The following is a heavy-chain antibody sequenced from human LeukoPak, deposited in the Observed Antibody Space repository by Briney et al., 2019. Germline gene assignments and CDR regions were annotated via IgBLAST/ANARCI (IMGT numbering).Heavy chain of an antibody. D-gene: IGHD3-22*01. CDR2: IYYSGST. Sequence: SETLSLTCTVSGGSISSYYWSWIRQPPGKGLEWIGYIYYSGSTNYNPSLKSRVTISVDTSKNQFSLKLSSVTAADTAVYYCARHYCDSSGYSQDAFDIWGRGTMVTVSS. V-gene: IGHV4-59*01. CDR1: GGSISSYY. CDR3: ARHYCDSSGYSQDAFDI. J-gene: IGHJ3*02.